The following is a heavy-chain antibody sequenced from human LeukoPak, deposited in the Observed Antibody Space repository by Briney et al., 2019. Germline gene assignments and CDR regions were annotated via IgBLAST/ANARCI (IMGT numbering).Heavy chain of an antibody. CDR1: GGSFSGYY. V-gene: IGHV4-34*01. D-gene: IGHD2-2*01. J-gene: IGHJ6*03. Sequence: SSETLSLTCAVYGGSFSGYYWSWIRQPPGKGREWIGEINHSGSTNYNPSLKSRVTISVDTSKNQFSLKLSSVTAADTAVYYCARGFVVVPAAIEDYYYMDVWGKGTTVTVSS. CDR2: INHSGST. CDR3: ARGFVVVPAAIEDYYYMDV.